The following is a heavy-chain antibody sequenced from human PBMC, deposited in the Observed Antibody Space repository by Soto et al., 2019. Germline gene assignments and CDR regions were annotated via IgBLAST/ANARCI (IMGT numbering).Heavy chain of an antibody. D-gene: IGHD3-22*01. CDR1: GGSISSGDYY. CDR2: IYYSGST. J-gene: IGHJ4*02. Sequence: NPSETLSLTCTVSGGSISSGDYYWSWIRQPPGKGLEWIGHIYYSGSTYYNPSLKSRVTISVDTSKNQFSLKLSSVTAADTAVYYCARGSGYDSSGYYPLYYFDYWGQGTLVTVSS. CDR3: ARGSGYDSSGYYPLYYFDY. V-gene: IGHV4-30-4*01.